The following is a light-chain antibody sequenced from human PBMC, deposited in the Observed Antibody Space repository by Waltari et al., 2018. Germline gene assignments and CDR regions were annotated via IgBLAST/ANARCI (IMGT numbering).Light chain of an antibody. J-gene: IGLJ3*02. CDR2: DVS. CDR1: SSDVDGYNY. CDR3: SSYTSSSTLV. Sequence: QSALTQPASVSGSPGRSITISCTGTSSDVDGYNYVSWYQQHPGKAPKLIIYDVSKRPSGVAMRLSGSKSGNTASLTSSGLQAEDEADYYCSSYTSSSTLVFGGGTKLTVL. V-gene: IGLV2-14*01.